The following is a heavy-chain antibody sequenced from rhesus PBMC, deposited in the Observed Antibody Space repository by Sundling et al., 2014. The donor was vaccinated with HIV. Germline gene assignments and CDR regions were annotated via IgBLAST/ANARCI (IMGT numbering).Heavy chain of an antibody. J-gene: IGHJ4*01. CDR2: AYGSTMST. D-gene: IGHD3-9*01. Sequence: QLQLQESGPGLVKPSETLSVTCAVSGGSISSSYWSWIRQAPGKGLEWIGYAYGSTMSTNYHPSLKSRVIISKDTSKNQFSLRLSSVTAADTAVYYCVRVGPEVSRMITVTIGAADYWGQGVLVTISS. V-gene: IGHV4-169*01. CDR1: GGSISSSY. CDR3: VRVGPEVSRMITVTIGAADY.